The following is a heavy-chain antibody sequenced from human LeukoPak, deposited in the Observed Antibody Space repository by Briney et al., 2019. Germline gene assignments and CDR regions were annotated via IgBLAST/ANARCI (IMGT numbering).Heavy chain of an antibody. J-gene: IGHJ6*03. CDR3: ARSGPYYYYYYMDV. CDR2: IYTSGNT. D-gene: IGHD2-8*02. CDR1: GGSISSGSYY. V-gene: IGHV4-61*02. Sequence: SETLSLTCTVSGGSISSGSYYWSWIRQPAGKGLEWIGRIYTSGNTNYNPSLKSRVTISVDTSKNQFSLKLSSVTAADTAVYYCARSGPYYYYYYMDVWGKGTTVTISS.